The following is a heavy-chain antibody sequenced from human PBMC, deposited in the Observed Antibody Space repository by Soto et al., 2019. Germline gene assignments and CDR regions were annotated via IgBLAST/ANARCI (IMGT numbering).Heavy chain of an antibody. CDR1: GFTFSSHW. V-gene: IGHV3-74*01. CDR3: ATDYGDYEYYYYYTDV. J-gene: IGHJ6*03. Sequence: GGSLRLSCAASGFTFSSHWMHWVRQAPGKGLVWVSRINNAGSTTDYADSVKGRFTISRDNAKNTLYLQMNSLRAADTAVYYCATDYGDYEYYYYYTDVWGKGTTVTVSS. CDR2: INNAGSTT. D-gene: IGHD4-17*01.